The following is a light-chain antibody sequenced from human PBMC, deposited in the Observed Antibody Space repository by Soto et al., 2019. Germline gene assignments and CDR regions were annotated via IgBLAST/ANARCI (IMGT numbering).Light chain of an antibody. CDR2: AAS. Sequence: DIQMTQSPSSLSASGGDRFTIXXRASQSISSYLNWYQQKPGKAPNXMIYAASSLQSGVSSRFSGSGSGTDFTLTISSLQPEDFATYYCQQSYSLPYTFGQGTKVDIK. V-gene: IGKV1-39*01. CDR3: QQSYSLPYT. CDR1: QSISSY. J-gene: IGKJ2*01.